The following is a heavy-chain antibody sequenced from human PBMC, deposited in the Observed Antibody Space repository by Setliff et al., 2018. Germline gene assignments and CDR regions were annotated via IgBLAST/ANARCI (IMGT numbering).Heavy chain of an antibody. V-gene: IGHV1-69*06. J-gene: IGHJ4*02. D-gene: IGHD3-10*01. Sequence: SVKVSCKASGDTFSTYALSWVRQAPGQGLEWMGGIIPLLETAKYAQKFQGRVTITADKSTSTGYMELRSLRSDDTAVYYCATWLVAYFASGTFPFWGQGTRVTVSS. CDR2: IIPLLETA. CDR1: GDTFSTYA. CDR3: ATWLVAYFASGTFPF.